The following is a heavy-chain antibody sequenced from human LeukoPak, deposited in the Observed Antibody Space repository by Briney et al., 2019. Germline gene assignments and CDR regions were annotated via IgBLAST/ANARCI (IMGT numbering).Heavy chain of an antibody. V-gene: IGHV3-30*18. CDR2: ISRHGSTK. Sequence: GRSLRLSCAASGFDFSDHGMHWVRQAPGKGLEWVAVISRHGSTKIYAASVKGRFTISRGNSKNTMYLQMDSLRPEDTAVYFCAKEYSSGWSYWYFDLWGRGTLVTVSS. CDR1: GFDFSDHG. D-gene: IGHD6-19*01. J-gene: IGHJ2*01. CDR3: AKEYSSGWSYWYFDL.